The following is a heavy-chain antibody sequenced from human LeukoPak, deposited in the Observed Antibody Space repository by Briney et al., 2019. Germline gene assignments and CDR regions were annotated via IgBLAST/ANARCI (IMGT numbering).Heavy chain of an antibody. CDR2: VSHSGST. Sequence: SETLFLTCTVSGGSISDYYWSWIRQPPGKGLEWIGYVSHSGSTNSNPALRSRVTMSVDTSKNQLSLKLTSVTAADTAVYYCARQSYDYGANGRNWFDPWGHGAQVTVSS. CDR1: GGSISDYY. J-gene: IGHJ5*02. D-gene: IGHD4/OR15-4a*01. V-gene: IGHV4-59*08. CDR3: ARQSYDYGANGRNWFDP.